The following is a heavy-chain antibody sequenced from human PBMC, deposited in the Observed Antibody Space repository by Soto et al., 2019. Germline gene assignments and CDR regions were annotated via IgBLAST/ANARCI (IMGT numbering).Heavy chain of an antibody. J-gene: IGHJ4*02. CDR2: TYYRSKWYN. CDR1: GDSVSSNSDA. D-gene: IGHD1-1*01. V-gene: IGHV6-1*01. Sequence: PSQTLSLTCAISGDSVSSNSDAWNWIRQSPSRGLEWLGRTYYRSKWYNDYAPSVKSRITINPDTSKNQFSLQLNSVTPEDTAVNYGARSSGNTFDNWGQGARGTASS. CDR3: ARSSGNTFDN.